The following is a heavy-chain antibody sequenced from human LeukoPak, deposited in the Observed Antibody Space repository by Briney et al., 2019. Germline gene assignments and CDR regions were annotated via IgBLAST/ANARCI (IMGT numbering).Heavy chain of an antibody. CDR1: GYSFTSYW. Sequence: GESLKISCKGSGYSFTSYWIGWVRQVPGKGLEWMGIIYPGDSDTRYSPSFQGQVTISADKSISTAYLQRSSLQASDTAMYYCARHKTTMVTPFDYWGQGTLVTVSS. D-gene: IGHD4-23*01. CDR2: IYPGDSDT. J-gene: IGHJ4*02. CDR3: ARHKTTMVTPFDY. V-gene: IGHV5-51*01.